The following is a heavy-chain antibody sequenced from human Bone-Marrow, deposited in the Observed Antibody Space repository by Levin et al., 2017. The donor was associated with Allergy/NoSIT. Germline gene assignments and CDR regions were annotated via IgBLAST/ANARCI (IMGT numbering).Heavy chain of an antibody. D-gene: IGHD2-15*01. J-gene: IGHJ3*02. V-gene: IGHV4-59*13. Sequence: SETLSLNCTVSGGSIRSYYWTWIRQPPGKGLEWIGYFYYSGSTNYNPSLGGRVTMSVDTSNNQFSLKLSSVTAADTAVYYCARRLGSSLYQGALDIWGQGTTVTVSS. CDR1: GGSIRSYY. CDR2: FYYSGST. CDR3: ARRLGSSLYQGALDI.